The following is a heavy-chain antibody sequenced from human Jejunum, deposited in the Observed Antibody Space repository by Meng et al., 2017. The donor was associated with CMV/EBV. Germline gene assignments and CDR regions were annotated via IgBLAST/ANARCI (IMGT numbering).Heavy chain of an antibody. CDR1: GFSFSNYG. CDR2: ISSGGGPQ. V-gene: IGHV3-48*03. CDR3: ARSKVAMGFDL. D-gene: IGHD5-12*01. J-gene: IGHJ5*02. Sequence: CTASGFSFSNYGVDWVRQAPGKGLEWVSFISSGGGPQCHADSVKGRFTISSGSAKNSLDLQMNGLRIEDTAIYYCARSKVAMGFDLWGQGTLVTVSS.